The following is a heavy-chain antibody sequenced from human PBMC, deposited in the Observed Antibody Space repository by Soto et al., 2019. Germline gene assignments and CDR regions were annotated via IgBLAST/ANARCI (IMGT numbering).Heavy chain of an antibody. J-gene: IGHJ5*02. V-gene: IGHV4-30-2*01. CDR2: IYHSGNT. Sequence: PSETLSLTCTVSGGSMSTGGYSWSWIRQPPGKGLQWIGYIYHSGNTYYNASLKSRVTISVDRSKNQFSLKLSSVTAADTAVYYCARTKGIISVFGVVNSIWVDPWGQGTLVTVSS. CDR3: ARTKGIISVFGVVNSIWVDP. CDR1: GGSMSTGGYS. D-gene: IGHD3-3*01.